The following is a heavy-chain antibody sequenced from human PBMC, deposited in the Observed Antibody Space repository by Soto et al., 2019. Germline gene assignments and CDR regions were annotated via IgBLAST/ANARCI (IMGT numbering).Heavy chain of an antibody. V-gene: IGHV4-30-4*01. CDR1: GGSISSGDYY. CDR2: ISDSGST. Sequence: SETLSLTCTVSGGSISSGDYYWSWIRQPPGKGLEWIGYISDSGSTYYNPSLNSRVTISVDTSKNQFSLKLSSVTAVDTAVYYCARDGTMVRGVTPHYYYGMDVWGQGTTVTVSS. CDR3: ARDGTMVRGVTPHYYYGMDV. D-gene: IGHD3-10*01. J-gene: IGHJ6*02.